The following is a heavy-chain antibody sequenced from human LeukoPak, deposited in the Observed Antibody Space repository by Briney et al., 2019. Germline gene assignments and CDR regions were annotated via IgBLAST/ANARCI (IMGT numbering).Heavy chain of an antibody. CDR1: GYTFTSYD. J-gene: IGHJ6*02. V-gene: IGHV1-8*01. D-gene: IGHD3-3*01. Sequence: ASVKVSCKASGYTFTSYDTNWVRQATGQGLEWMGWMNPNSGNTGYAQKFQGRVTMTRNTSISTAYMELSSLRSEDTAVYYCARATNYDFWSGYYITSYYYYGMDVWGQGTTVTVSS. CDR2: MNPNSGNT. CDR3: ARATNYDFWSGYYITSYYYYGMDV.